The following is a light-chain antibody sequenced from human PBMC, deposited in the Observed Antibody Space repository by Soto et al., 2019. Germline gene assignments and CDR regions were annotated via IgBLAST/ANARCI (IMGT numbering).Light chain of an antibody. V-gene: IGKV1-39*01. CDR1: QSISNF. CDR3: KQSTTTVFT. Sequence: DIQMTQSPSPLSASVGDRATITCRASQSISNFLSWYQQKPGKAPKLLIYAASSLQSGVPSRFSGSGSGTDFTLTISSLQAEDFATYYCKQSTTTVFTFGPGTDVDIK. CDR2: AAS. J-gene: IGKJ3*01.